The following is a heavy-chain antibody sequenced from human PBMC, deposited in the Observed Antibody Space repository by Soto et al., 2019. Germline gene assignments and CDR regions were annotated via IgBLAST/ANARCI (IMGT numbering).Heavy chain of an antibody. V-gene: IGHV3-48*01. CDR3: AREDSGYYYAYDY. D-gene: IGHD5-12*01. CDR1: GFTFSSYT. CDR2: ISSGSSTM. J-gene: IGHJ4*02. Sequence: PGGSLRLSCTASGFTFSSYTMNWVRQAPGKGLEWVSYISSGSSTMYYADSVKVRFTISRDNAKNSLYLHMNSLRAVDTSVYYCAREDSGYYYAYDYWGQGTLVTVSS.